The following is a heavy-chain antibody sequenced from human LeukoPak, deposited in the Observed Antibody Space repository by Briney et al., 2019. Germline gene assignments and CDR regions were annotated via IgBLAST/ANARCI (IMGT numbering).Heavy chain of an antibody. CDR3: AHREYDCSGGSCYQKPFDY. CDR2: IYWDDDK. D-gene: IGHD2-15*01. J-gene: IGHJ4*02. CDR1: GFSLSTSGVG. V-gene: IGHV2-5*02. Sequence: SGPTLVNPTPTLTLTCTFSGFSLSTSGVGVGWIRQPPVKALEWLALIYWDDDKRYSPSLKSRLTITKDTSKNQVVLTMTSMDPVDTATYYCAHREYDCSGGSCYQKPFDYWGQGTLVTVSS.